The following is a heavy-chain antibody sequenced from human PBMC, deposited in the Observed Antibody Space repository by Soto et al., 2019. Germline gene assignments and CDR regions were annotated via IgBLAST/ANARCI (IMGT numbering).Heavy chain of an antibody. CDR1: GGTFSSYA. D-gene: IGHD2-15*01. V-gene: IGHV1-69*13. J-gene: IGHJ4*02. CDR2: IIPIFGTA. CDR3: ARVRGGGSEYFFDY. Sequence: SVKVSCKASGGTFSSYAISWVRQAPGQGLEWMGGIIPIFGTANYAQKFQGRVTITADESTSTAYMELSSLRSDDTAVYYCARVRGGGSEYFFDYWGQGTLVTVSS.